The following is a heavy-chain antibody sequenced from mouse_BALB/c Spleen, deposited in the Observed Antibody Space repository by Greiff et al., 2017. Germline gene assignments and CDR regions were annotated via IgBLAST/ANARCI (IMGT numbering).Heavy chain of an antibody. CDR3: ARVYGSYFDY. CDR2: ISSGGSYT. Sequence: EVKLVESGGGLVKPGGSLKLSCAASGFTFSSYAMSWVRQSPEKRLEWVAEISSGGSYTYYPDTVTGRFTISRDNAKNTLYLEMSSLRSEDTAMYYCARVYGSYFDYWGQGTTLTVSS. CDR1: GFTFSSYA. D-gene: IGHD1-2*01. V-gene: IGHV5-9-4*01. J-gene: IGHJ2*01.